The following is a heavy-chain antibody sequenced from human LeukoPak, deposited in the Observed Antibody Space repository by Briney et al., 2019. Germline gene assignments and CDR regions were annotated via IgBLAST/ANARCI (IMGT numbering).Heavy chain of an antibody. V-gene: IGHV1-2*02. D-gene: IGHD1-26*01. CDR3: ARGYGGSYPY. CDR2: INPNSGGT. J-gene: IGHJ4*02. CDR1: GYTFTGYY. Sequence: GASVKVSCKASGYTFTGYYMHWVRQAPGQGLEWMGWINPNSGGTKYAQKFQGRVTITRNTSISTAYMELGSLRSEDTAVYYCARGYGGSYPYWGQGTLVTVSS.